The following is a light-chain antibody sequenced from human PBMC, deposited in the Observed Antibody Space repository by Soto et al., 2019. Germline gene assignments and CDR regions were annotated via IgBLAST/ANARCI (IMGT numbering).Light chain of an antibody. CDR1: SSNIGTNT. Sequence: QAVVTQPPSASGTPGQRVTISCSGSSSNIGTNTVNWYQQLPGTAPKLRLYSNNQRPSGVPDRFSGSKSGTSASLASSGLQSEDEADYYCAAWDDSLNGVVFGGGTKLPVL. V-gene: IGLV1-44*01. J-gene: IGLJ2*01. CDR2: SNN. CDR3: AAWDDSLNGVV.